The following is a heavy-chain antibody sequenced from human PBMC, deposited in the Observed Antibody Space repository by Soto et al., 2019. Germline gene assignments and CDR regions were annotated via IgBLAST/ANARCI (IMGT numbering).Heavy chain of an antibody. CDR2: IKSKIDGGTT. CDR3: TSHSSGYCSGGSCYG. J-gene: IGHJ4*02. V-gene: IGHV3-15*07. D-gene: IGHD2-15*01. Sequence: GGSLRLSCAASGFSFNNAWMNWVRQAPGKGLEWVGRIKSKIDGGTTDYAAPVKGRFTISRDDSKNTLYLQMNSLKTEDTAVYYCTSHSSGYCSGGSCYGWGQGTLVTVSS. CDR1: GFSFNNAW.